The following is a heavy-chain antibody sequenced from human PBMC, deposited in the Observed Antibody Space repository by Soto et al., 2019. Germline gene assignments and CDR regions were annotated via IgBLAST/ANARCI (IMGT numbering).Heavy chain of an antibody. Sequence: QITLKESGPTLVRPTQTLTLTCTFSGFSLSTTGVGVGWIRQPPGKALEWLALIYWDDDKRYSPSPKSRLTITKDTPKHEVILTMTNMVPVDTATYYLAQRLRSYRLGREPANDFDPWGPGTPVTVSS. D-gene: IGHD3-16*01. J-gene: IGHJ5*02. CDR1: GFSLSTTGVG. V-gene: IGHV2-5*02. CDR3: AQRLRSYRLGREPANDFDP. CDR2: IYWDDDK.